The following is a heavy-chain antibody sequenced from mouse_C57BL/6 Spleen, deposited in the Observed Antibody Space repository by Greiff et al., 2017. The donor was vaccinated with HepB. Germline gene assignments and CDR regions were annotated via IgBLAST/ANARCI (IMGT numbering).Heavy chain of an antibody. CDR1: GYTFTSYW. D-gene: IGHD2-10*02. Sequence: QVQLQQPGAELVKPGASVKLSCKASGYTFTSYWMQWVKQRPGQGLEWIGEIDPSDSYTNYNQKFKGKATLTVDTSSSTAYMQLSSLTSEDSAVYYCARGGYGAEGDYWGQGTTLTVSS. CDR3: ARGGYGAEGDY. J-gene: IGHJ2*01. CDR2: IDPSDSYT. V-gene: IGHV1-50*01.